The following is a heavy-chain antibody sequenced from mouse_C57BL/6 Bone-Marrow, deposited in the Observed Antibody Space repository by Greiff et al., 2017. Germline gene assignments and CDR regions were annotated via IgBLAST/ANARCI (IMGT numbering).Heavy chain of an antibody. J-gene: IGHJ3*01. V-gene: IGHV5-12*01. CDR3: ARRGDYDSWFAY. Sequence: EVKLMESGGGLVQPGGSLKLSCAASGFTFSDYYMYWVRQTPEKRLEWVAYISNGGGSTYYPDTVKGRFTISRDNAKNTLYLQMSRLKSEDTAMYYCARRGDYDSWFAYWGQGTLVTVSA. CDR2: ISNGGGST. D-gene: IGHD2-4*01. CDR1: GFTFSDYY.